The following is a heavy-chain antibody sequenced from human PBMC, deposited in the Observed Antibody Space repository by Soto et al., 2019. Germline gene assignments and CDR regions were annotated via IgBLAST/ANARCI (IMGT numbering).Heavy chain of an antibody. V-gene: IGHV3-49*04. CDR3: TRVFLDIVVVVAATWDI. CDR2: IRSKAYGGTT. Sequence: GESLKISCTASGFTFGDYAMSWVRQAPGKGLEWVGFIRSKAYGGTTEYAASVKGRFTISRDDSKSIAYLQMNSLKTEDTAVYYCTRVFLDIVVVVAATWDIWGQGTMVTVSS. J-gene: IGHJ3*02. CDR1: GFTFGDYA. D-gene: IGHD2-15*01.